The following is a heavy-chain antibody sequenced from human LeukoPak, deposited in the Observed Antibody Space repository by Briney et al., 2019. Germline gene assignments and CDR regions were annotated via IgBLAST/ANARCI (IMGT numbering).Heavy chain of an antibody. J-gene: IGHJ4*02. CDR3: AKDTAMAWGYFDY. Sequence: GASVKVSCKASGYTFTGYYMHWVRQAPGQGLEWMGWINPNSGGTNYAQNFQGRVTMTRDTSISTAYMELSRLRSDDTAVYFCAKDTAMAWGYFDYWGQGTLVTVSS. D-gene: IGHD5-18*01. CDR2: INPNSGGT. V-gene: IGHV1-2*02. CDR1: GYTFTGYY.